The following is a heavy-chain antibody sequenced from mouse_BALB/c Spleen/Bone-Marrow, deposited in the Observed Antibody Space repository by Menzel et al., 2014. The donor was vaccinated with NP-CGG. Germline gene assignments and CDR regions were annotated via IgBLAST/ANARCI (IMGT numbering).Heavy chain of an antibody. CDR1: GFNIKDTY. Sequence: DVKLVESGAELVKPGASVKLSCTASGFNIKDTYMHWVKQRPEQGLEWIGRIDPANGNIKYDPKFQGKATITADTSSNTAYLQLSSLTSEDTAVYYCAPYYYGRWFANWGQGTLVTVSA. J-gene: IGHJ3*01. CDR2: IDPANGNI. V-gene: IGHV14-3*02. CDR3: APYYYGRWFAN. D-gene: IGHD1-1*01.